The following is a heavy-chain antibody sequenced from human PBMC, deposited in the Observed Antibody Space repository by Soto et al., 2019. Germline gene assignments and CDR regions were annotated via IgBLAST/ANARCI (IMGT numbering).Heavy chain of an antibody. CDR2: ISGSGGST. CDR3: AKSGGESYHPFDY. CDR1: GFTFSSYA. Sequence: EVQLLESGGGLVQPGGSLRLSCAASGFTFSSYAMSWVRQAPGKGLEWVSAISGSGGSTYYADSVKGRFTISRDNSKNTLYLQMNSPRAEDTAVYYCAKSGGESYHPFDYWGQGTLVTVSS. V-gene: IGHV3-23*01. J-gene: IGHJ4*02. D-gene: IGHD3-16*01.